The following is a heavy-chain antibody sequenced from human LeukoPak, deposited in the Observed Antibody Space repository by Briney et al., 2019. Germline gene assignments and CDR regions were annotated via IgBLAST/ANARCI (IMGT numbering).Heavy chain of an antibody. CDR3: ARVGRTGSWTKADAFDI. V-gene: IGHV4-39*07. J-gene: IGHJ3*02. Sequence: SETLSLTCTVSGGSISSSSYYWGWIRQPPGKGPEWIGSIYYSGSTYYNPSLKSRVTISVDTSKNQFSLKLSSVTAADTAVYYCARVGRTGSWTKADAFDIWGQGTMVTVSS. CDR1: GGSISSSSYY. CDR2: IYYSGST. D-gene: IGHD6-13*01.